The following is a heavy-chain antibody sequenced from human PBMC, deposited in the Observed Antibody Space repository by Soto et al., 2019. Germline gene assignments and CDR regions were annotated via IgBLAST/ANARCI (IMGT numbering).Heavy chain of an antibody. CDR1: GFTFDDYA. CDR2: ISWNSDNM. V-gene: IGHV3-9*01. CDR3: AKDIRPLTLNYLHY. Sequence: EVQLVESGGGLVQPGRSLRLSCVASGFTFDDYAMHWVRQAPGKGLEWVSSISWNSDNMAYADAVKGRFAISRDNAKNSLYLQMNSLRPEDSAIYYCAKDIRPLTLNYLHYWGQGTLVTVSS. J-gene: IGHJ4*02.